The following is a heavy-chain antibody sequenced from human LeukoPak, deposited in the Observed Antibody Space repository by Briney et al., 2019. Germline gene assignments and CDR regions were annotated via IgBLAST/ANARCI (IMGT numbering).Heavy chain of an antibody. CDR3: ARFFSGDDAFDI. D-gene: IGHD5-12*01. Sequence: SETLSLTCTVSGGSISSYYWSWIRQPPGKGLEWIGYIYYSGSTNYNPSLKSRVTISVDTSKNQFSLKLSSVTAADTAVYYYARFFSGDDAFDIWGQGTMVTVSS. J-gene: IGHJ3*02. CDR2: IYYSGST. V-gene: IGHV4-59*01. CDR1: GGSISSYY.